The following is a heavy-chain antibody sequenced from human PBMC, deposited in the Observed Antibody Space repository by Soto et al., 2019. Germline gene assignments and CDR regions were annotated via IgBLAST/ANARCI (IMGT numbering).Heavy chain of an antibody. CDR3: AIRTQAMDTAMVNYYYGMDV. Sequence: WVRQXXGQGLEWMGGIIPIFGTANYAQKFQGRVTITADESTSTAYMELSSLRSEDTAVYYCAIRTQAMDTAMVNYYYGMDVWGQGTTVTVSS. J-gene: IGHJ6*02. V-gene: IGHV1-69*01. CDR2: IIPIFGTA. D-gene: IGHD5-18*01.